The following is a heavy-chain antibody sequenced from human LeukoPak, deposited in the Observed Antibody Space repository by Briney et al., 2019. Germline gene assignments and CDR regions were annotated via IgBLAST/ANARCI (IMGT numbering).Heavy chain of an antibody. CDR1: GYTFTSYG. CDR2: MNPNSGNT. CDR3: AREVGFWYSRTAFDY. V-gene: IGHV1-8*03. D-gene: IGHD6-13*01. J-gene: IGHJ4*02. Sequence: ASVKVSCKASGYTFTSYGISWVRQAPGQGLEWTGWMNPNSGNTGYAQKFQGRVTITRNTSISTAYMELSSLRSEDTAVYYCAREVGFWYSRTAFDYWGQGTLVTVSS.